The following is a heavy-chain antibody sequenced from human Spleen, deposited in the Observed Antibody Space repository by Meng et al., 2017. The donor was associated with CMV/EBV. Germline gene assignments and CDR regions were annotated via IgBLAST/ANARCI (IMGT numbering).Heavy chain of an antibody. D-gene: IGHD3-3*01. CDR1: Y. V-gene: IGHV4-61*03. CDR3: ARVFVTCDKTICSKEDYYYYGMDV. J-gene: IGHJ6*02. CDR2: IYYSGGS. Sequence: YWSWIRQPPGKGLGWIGNIYYSGGSQYNPSLKSRVSISIDTSKNHFSLKLTSVTAADTAVYYCARVFVTCDKTICSKEDYYYYGMDVWGQGTTVTVSS.